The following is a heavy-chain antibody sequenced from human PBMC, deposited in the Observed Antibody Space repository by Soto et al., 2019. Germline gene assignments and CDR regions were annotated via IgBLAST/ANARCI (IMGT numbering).Heavy chain of an antibody. D-gene: IGHD1-1*01. CDR2: INPIFGTP. CDR1: GGTFRSFA. J-gene: IGHJ4*02. CDR3: AQRGGGKGTTFDY. Sequence: QVQLLQSGAEVKKPGSSVKVSCKVSGGTFRSFALNWVRQAPGQGLEWMGGINPIFGTPNYAQKFQGRVTITADESTSTAYMELSSLRSEDTALYYCAQRGGGKGTTFDYWGQGTLVTVSS. V-gene: IGHV1-69*01.